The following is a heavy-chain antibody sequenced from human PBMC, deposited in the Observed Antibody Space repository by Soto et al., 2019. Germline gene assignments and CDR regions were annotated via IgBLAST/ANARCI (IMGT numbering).Heavy chain of an antibody. CDR1: GGSFSFYY. Sequence: QVQLQQWGAGLLKPSETLSLTCAVYGGSFSFYYWSWIRQPPGKGLEWIGEINHSGSTNYNPSLKSRVTISVDTSKNQFSLKLSSVTAADTAVYYCEREGRYFDLWGRGTLVTVSS. CDR2: INHSGST. CDR3: EREGRYFDL. J-gene: IGHJ2*01. V-gene: IGHV4-34*01.